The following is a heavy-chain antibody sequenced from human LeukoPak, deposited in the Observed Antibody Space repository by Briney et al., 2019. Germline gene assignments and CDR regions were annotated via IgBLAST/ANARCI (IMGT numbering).Heavy chain of an antibody. CDR2: INPNSGGT. D-gene: IGHD3-10*01. Sequence: ASVTVSCKASGYTFTGHYMHWVRQAPGQGLEWMGRINPNSGGTNYAQKFQGWVTMTRDTSISTAYMELSRLRSDDTAVYYCARAGSGSYYFDYWGQGTLVTVSS. V-gene: IGHV1-2*04. CDR3: ARAGSGSYYFDY. J-gene: IGHJ4*02. CDR1: GYTFTGHY.